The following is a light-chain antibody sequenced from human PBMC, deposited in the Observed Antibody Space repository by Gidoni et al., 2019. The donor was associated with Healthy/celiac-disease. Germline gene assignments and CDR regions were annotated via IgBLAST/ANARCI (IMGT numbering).Light chain of an antibody. V-gene: IGKV1-5*01. J-gene: IGKJ1*01. CDR1: QSISSW. CDR3: QQYNSST. CDR2: DAS. Sequence: GDRVTITCRASQSISSWLAWYQQKPGKAPKLLIYDASSLESGVPSRFSGSVSGTEFTLTISSLQPDDFATYYCQQYNSSTFGQGTKVEIK.